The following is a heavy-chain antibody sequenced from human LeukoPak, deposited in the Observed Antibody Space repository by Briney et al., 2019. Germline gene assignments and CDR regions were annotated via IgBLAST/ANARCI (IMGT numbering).Heavy chain of an antibody. D-gene: IGHD6-13*01. Sequence: GGSLRLSCAASGFTFSSYSMNWVRQAPGKGLEWVSYISSSSGTIYYADSVKGRFTISRDNSKNTLYLQMNSLRAEDTAVYYCARGTYSSSWPSSYYYYYGMDVWGQGTTVTVSS. V-gene: IGHV3-48*01. J-gene: IGHJ6*02. CDR3: ARGTYSSSWPSSYYYYYGMDV. CDR1: GFTFSSYS. CDR2: ISSSSGTI.